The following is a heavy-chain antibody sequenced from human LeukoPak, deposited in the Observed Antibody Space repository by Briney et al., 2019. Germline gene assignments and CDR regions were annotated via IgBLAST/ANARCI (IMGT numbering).Heavy chain of an antibody. CDR1: GGSISDYY. V-gene: IGHV4-4*07. CDR2: IYTTGST. J-gene: IGHJ4*02. Sequence: PSETLSLTCTVSGGSISDYYWSWIRQPAGKGLEWIGRIYTTGSTDYNPSLKSRVAMSVDRSKNQFSLKLSSVTAADTAVYYCARSVGSGLDYWGQGTLVTVSS. CDR3: ARSVGSGLDY. D-gene: IGHD2-15*01.